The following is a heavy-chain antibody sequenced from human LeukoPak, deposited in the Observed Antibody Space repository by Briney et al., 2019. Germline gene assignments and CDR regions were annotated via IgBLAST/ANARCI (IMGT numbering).Heavy chain of an antibody. D-gene: IGHD1-26*01. J-gene: IGHJ4*02. CDR2: INPNSGGT. CDR3: ARAKVGATVFAY. Sequence: VASVKVSCKASGYTFTGYYMHWVRQAPGEGLEWMGWINPNSGGTNYAQKFQGRVTMTRDTSISTAYMELSRLRSDDTAVYYCARAKVGATVFAYWGQGTLVTVSS. CDR1: GYTFTGYY. V-gene: IGHV1-2*02.